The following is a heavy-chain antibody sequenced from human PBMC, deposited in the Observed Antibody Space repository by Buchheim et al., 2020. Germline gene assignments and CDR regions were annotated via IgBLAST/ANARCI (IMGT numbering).Heavy chain of an antibody. CDR2: INHSGST. CDR1: GGSFSGYY. V-gene: IGHV4-34*01. J-gene: IGHJ6*02. D-gene: IGHD1-26*01. Sequence: QVQLQQWGAGLLKPSETLSLTCAVYGGSFSGYYWSWIRQPPGKGLEWIGEINHSGSTNYNPSLKSRVTISVDTSKNQFSLKLSSVTAADTAVYYCAAGATGRRYYYGMDVWGQGTT. CDR3: AAGATGRRYYYGMDV.